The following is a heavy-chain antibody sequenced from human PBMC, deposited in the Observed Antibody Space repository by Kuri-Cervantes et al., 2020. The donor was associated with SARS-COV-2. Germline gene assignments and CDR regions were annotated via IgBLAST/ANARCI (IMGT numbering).Heavy chain of an antibody. J-gene: IGHJ4*02. CDR1: GFTVNSNY. CDR2: ITDDGGST. CDR3: VKGSAASRPYYFDS. Sequence: GGSLRLSCAASGFTVNSNYMSWVRQAPGKGLEWVSAITDDGGSTYHADSVKGRFTISRDNSKTTLFLQMNSLRAEDTAVYHCVKGSAASRPYYFDSWGQGTLVTVSS. D-gene: IGHD3-10*01. V-gene: IGHV3-23*01.